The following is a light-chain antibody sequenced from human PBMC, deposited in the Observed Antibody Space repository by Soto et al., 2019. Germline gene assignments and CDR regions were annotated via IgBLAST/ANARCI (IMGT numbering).Light chain of an antibody. CDR3: QQSGRP. CDR2: GAS. CDR1: QSLTSDY. Sequence: EIVLTQSPGTLSLSPGERATLSCRASQSLTSDYFAWYQQKPGQTPRLLIHGASSRATGIPDRFSGSGSGTDFTLTISRLEPEDSAVYYCQQSGRPVGQGTKVEL. V-gene: IGKV3-20*01. J-gene: IGKJ1*01.